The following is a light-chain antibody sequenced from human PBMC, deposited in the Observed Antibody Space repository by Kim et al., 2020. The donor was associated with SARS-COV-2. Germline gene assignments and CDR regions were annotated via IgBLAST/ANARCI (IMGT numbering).Light chain of an antibody. CDR2: YDS. J-gene: IGLJ3*02. CDR3: QVWDSSSDHWV. CDR1: NIGSKS. V-gene: IGLV3-21*04. Sequence: APVKTAGITCGGNNIGSKSVHWYQQKPGQAPVLVIYYDSDRPSGIPERFSGSNAGNTATLTISRVEAGDEADYYCQVWDSSSDHWVFGGGTQLTVL.